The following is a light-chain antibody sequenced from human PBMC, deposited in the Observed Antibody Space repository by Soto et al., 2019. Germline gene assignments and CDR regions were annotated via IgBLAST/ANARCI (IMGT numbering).Light chain of an antibody. Sequence: DVQMTQSPSTLSASVGDRVTITCRASQTINNWLAWYQQRPGKAPTFLIYKKSTLETGVPSRFSGGGSGADFTLTISGLQPEDFAIYYCQQYNTYPWTFGQGTRVES. CDR1: QTINNW. V-gene: IGKV1-5*03. CDR3: QQYNTYPWT. CDR2: KKS. J-gene: IGKJ1*01.